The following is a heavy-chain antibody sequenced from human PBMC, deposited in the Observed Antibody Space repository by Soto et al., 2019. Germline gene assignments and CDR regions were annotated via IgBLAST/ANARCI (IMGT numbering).Heavy chain of an antibody. CDR2: INSDGSST. V-gene: IGHV3-74*01. CDR1: GFTFSSYL. Sequence: GGSLRLSCAASGFTFSSYLMHWVRQAPGKGLVWVSRINSDGSSTSYADSVKGRFTISRDNAKNTLYLQMNSLRAEDTAVYYCARDFAQLWLFHYWGQGTLVTVSS. J-gene: IGHJ4*02. D-gene: IGHD5-18*01. CDR3: ARDFAQLWLFHY.